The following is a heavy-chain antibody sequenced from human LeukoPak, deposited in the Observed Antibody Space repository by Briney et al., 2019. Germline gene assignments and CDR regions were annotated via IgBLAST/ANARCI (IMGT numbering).Heavy chain of an antibody. CDR2: IYYSGST. CDR3: ARSSGYSGYDFVLD. V-gene: IGHV4-59*01. J-gene: IGHJ4*02. Sequence: SETLSLTCTVSGGSISSYYWSWIRQPPGKGLEWIGYIYYSGSTNYNPSLKSRVTISVDTSKNQFSLKLSSETAADTAVYYCARSSGYSGYDFVLDWGQGTLVTVSS. D-gene: IGHD5-12*01. CDR1: GGSISSYY.